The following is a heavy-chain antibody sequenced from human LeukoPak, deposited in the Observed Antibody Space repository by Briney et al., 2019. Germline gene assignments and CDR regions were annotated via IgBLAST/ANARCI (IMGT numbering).Heavy chain of an antibody. V-gene: IGHV1-69*04. CDR1: GGTFSSYA. Sequence: SVKVSCKASGGTFSSYAISWVRQAPGQGLEWMGRIIPILGIANYAQKFQGRVTITADKSTSTANMELSSLRSEDTAVYYCARAPPPYSSSDYWGRGTLVTVSS. CDR3: ARAPPPYSSSDY. J-gene: IGHJ4*02. CDR2: IIPILGIA. D-gene: IGHD6-6*01.